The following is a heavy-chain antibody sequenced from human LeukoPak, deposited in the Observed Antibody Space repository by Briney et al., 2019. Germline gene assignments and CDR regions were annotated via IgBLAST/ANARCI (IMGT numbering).Heavy chain of an antibody. CDR1: GGSISSYY. V-gene: IGHV4-59*01. D-gene: IGHD3-22*01. CDR2: IYYSGST. Sequence: SETLSLTCTVSGGSISSYYWSWIRQPPGKGLEWIGYIYYSGSTNYNPSLKSRVTISVDTSKNQFSLKLTSVTAADTAVYYCARDSSYHDSQYFQHWGQGTLVTVSS. CDR3: ARDSSYHDSQYFQH. J-gene: IGHJ1*01.